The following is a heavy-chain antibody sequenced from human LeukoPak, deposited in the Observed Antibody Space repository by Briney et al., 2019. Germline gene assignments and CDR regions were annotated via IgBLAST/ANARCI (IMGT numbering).Heavy chain of an antibody. CDR2: IYYSGST. CDR1: GGSISSYY. CDR3: ATRADGGNAGGVFYYYLDV. J-gene: IGHJ6*03. V-gene: IGHV4-59*01. D-gene: IGHD4-23*01. Sequence: SETLSLTCTVSGGSISSYYWSWIRQPPGKGLEWIGYIYYSGSTNYNPSLKSRVTISVDTSKHQFSLKLSSVTAADTAVYYCATRADGGNAGGVFYYYLDVWGKGTTVTVSS.